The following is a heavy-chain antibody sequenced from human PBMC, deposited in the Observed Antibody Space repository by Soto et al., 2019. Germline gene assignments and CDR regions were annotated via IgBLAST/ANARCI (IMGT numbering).Heavy chain of an antibody. J-gene: IGHJ4*02. CDR3: AHRYGGNYYRWYFDS. Sequence: GPTLVNPTQTLTVTRTLSGFSINTSGACVGWIRQSPGKAPEWLALISWKDEKRYNPGLKSRLTITKDTSKNQVVLTMTNLDPVDTATYFCAHRYGGNYYRWYFDSWGQGTLVTVSS. D-gene: IGHD1-26*01. CDR1: GFSINTSGAC. CDR2: ISWKDEK. V-gene: IGHV2-5*01.